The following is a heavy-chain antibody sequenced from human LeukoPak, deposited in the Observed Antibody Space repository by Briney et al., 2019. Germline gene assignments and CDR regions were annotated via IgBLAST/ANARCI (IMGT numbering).Heavy chain of an antibody. Sequence: ASVKVSCKASGYTFTSYGISWVRQAPGQGLEWMGWITTHSSKTNYAQKFQGRVTMTTDTSTSTAYMELSSLRSEDTAVYFCARDYPTVAGIILAGWGQGTLVTVSS. D-gene: IGHD6-19*01. V-gene: IGHV1-18*01. CDR3: ARDYPTVAGIILAG. CDR1: GYTFTSYG. J-gene: IGHJ4*02. CDR2: ITTHSSKT.